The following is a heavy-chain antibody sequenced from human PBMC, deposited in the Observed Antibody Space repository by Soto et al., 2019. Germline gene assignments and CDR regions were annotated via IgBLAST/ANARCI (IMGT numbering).Heavy chain of an antibody. Sequence: QVQLVQSGAEVKKPGSSVKVSCKASGGTFSSYAISWVRQAPGQGLEWMGGIIPIFGTANYAQKCQGRVTITADESTSTAYMELSSLRSEDTAVYYCARDPELNYYGSGWYGMDVWGQGTTVTVSS. CDR2: IIPIFGTA. CDR1: GGTFSSYA. D-gene: IGHD3-10*01. J-gene: IGHJ6*02. V-gene: IGHV1-69*01. CDR3: ARDPELNYYGSGWYGMDV.